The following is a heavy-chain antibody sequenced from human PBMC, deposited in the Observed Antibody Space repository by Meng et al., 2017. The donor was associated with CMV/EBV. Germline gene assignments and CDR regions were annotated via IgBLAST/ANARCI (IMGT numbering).Heavy chain of an antibody. Sequence: GESLKISCVVSGLTVSSTYMSWVRQAPGKGLEWVSVIYSGGTSYHADSVKGRFTISRDNSKNTVFLQMNSLRAEDTAVYYCTRDKISDFWYDGGWGDYYYGMDVWGQGTTVTVSS. CDR2: IYSGGTS. D-gene: IGHD3-3*01. V-gene: IGHV3-53*01. CDR3: TRDKISDFWYDGGWGDYYYGMDV. J-gene: IGHJ6*02. CDR1: GLTVSSTY.